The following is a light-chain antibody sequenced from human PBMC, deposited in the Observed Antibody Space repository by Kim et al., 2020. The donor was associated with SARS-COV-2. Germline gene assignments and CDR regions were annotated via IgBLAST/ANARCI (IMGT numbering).Light chain of an antibody. CDR1: QGISND. CDR2: AAS. CDR3: QKYNGAPWA. J-gene: IGKJ1*01. Sequence: ASVGDRVTITCLASQGISNDLAWYQQKPGKVPKLLIYAASALRSGVPFRFSGSGSGTDFTLTIRSLQPEDAASYYCQKYNGAPWAFGQGTKVEVK. V-gene: IGKV1-27*01.